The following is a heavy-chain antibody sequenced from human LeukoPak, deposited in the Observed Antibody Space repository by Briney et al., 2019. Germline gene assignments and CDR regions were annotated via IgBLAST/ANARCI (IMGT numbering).Heavy chain of an antibody. CDR2: INHSGST. D-gene: IGHD3-9*01. CDR3: ARHPLRYFDWLLYGFDP. Sequence: SETLSLTCAVYGGSFSGYYWSWIRQPPGKGLEWIGEINHSGSTNYNPSLKSRVTISVDTSKNQFSLKLSSMTAADTAVYYCARHPLRYFDWLLYGFDPWGQGTLVTVSS. CDR1: GGSFSGYY. J-gene: IGHJ5*02. V-gene: IGHV4-34*01.